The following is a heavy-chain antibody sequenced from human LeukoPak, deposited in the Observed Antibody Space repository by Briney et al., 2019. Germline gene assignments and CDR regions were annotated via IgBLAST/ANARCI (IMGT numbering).Heavy chain of an antibody. Sequence: SETLSLTCSVSGDSINSNYWSWMRQPPRKGLEWIGYIYYGGSTNYNPSLKSRVSMSVDTSKNQFSLNLSSVTAADTAVYHCARLLAGCPGGRCRAHFDYWGQGTLVTVSS. J-gene: IGHJ4*02. CDR2: IYYGGST. V-gene: IGHV4-59*01. D-gene: IGHD2-15*01. CDR3: ARLLAGCPGGRCRAHFDY. CDR1: GDSINSNY.